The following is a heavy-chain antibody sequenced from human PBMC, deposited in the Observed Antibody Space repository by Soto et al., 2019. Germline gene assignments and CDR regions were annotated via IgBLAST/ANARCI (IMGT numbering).Heavy chain of an antibody. CDR1: GGTFSSYA. Sequence: ASVKVSWKASGGTFSSYAISWVRQAPGQGLEWMGGIIPIFGTANYAQKFQGRVTITADESTSTAYMELSSLRSEDTAVYYCARAAGAYYYDSSAALSNWFDPWGQGTLVTVSS. CDR3: ARAAGAYYYDSSAALSNWFDP. D-gene: IGHD3-22*01. CDR2: IIPIFGTA. J-gene: IGHJ5*02. V-gene: IGHV1-69*13.